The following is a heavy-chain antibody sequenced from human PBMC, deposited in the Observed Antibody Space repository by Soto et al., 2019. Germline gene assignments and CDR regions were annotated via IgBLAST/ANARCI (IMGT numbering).Heavy chain of an antibody. J-gene: IGHJ4*02. CDR2: IKQDGGAK. CDR3: ARGAFPTWGTYPLDY. D-gene: IGHD3-16*02. Sequence: EVQLVESGGGLVQPGGSLRLSCAASGFTFTSYWMTWVRQAPGKGLERVANIKQDGGAKYYVGSVKGRFTISRDNAENSLYLQLDSVRAEDAAVYYCARGAFPTWGTYPLDYWGQGTLVTVSS. CDR1: GFTFTSYW. V-gene: IGHV3-7*04.